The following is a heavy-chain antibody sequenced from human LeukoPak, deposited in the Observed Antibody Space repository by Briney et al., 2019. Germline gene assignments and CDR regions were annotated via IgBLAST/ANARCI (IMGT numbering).Heavy chain of an antibody. CDR1: GYSFTSNW. Sequence: GESLKISCKGSGYSFTSNWIGWVRQMPGKGLEWMGFIYPGDSDTTYSPSFQGQVTISADKSISTAYLQWGSLKASDSAMYYCARRMVREVITSPFDYWGQGALVTVSS. J-gene: IGHJ4*02. CDR2: IYPGDSDT. CDR3: ARRMVREVITSPFDY. V-gene: IGHV5-51*01. D-gene: IGHD3-10*01.